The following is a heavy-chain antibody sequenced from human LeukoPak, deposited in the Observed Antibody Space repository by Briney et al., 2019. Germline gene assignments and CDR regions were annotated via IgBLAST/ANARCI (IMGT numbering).Heavy chain of an antibody. Sequence: ASVTVSFKASGYTFTGYYIHWVRQAPGQGLEWMGWINPNSGGTNYAQKFQGRVTMTRDTSISTAYMELSRLTSDDTTVYYCARDSRPIFEWQQLGGDYWGQGTLVTVSS. V-gene: IGHV1-2*02. CDR2: INPNSGGT. J-gene: IGHJ4*02. CDR3: ARDSRPIFEWQQLGGDY. D-gene: IGHD6-13*01. CDR1: GYTFTGYY.